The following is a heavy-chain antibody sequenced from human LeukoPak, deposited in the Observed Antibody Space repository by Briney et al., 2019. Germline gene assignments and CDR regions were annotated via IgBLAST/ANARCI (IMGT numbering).Heavy chain of an antibody. CDR3: ARDPRLYSGSYYNGQIADDAFDI. J-gene: IGHJ3*02. CDR1: GYTFTGYY. D-gene: IGHD3-10*01. V-gene: IGHV1-2*02. CDR2: INPNSGGT. Sequence: ASVKVSCKASGYTFTGYYMHWVRQAPGQGLEWMGWINPNSGGTNYAQKFQGRVTMTRDTSISTAYMELSRLRSDDTAVYYCARDPRLYSGSYYNGQIADDAFDIWGQGTMVTVSS.